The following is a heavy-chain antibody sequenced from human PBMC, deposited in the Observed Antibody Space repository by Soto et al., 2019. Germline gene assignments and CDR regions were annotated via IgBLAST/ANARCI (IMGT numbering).Heavy chain of an antibody. Sequence: QVQLVQSGAEEKKPGASVKVSCKASGYTFTSYAMHWVRQASGQRLEWMGWINAGNGNTKYSQKFQGRVTITRDTSASTAYMELSSLRSEDSDVYYCARSIVVVTALDYWGQGTLVTVSS. CDR3: ARSIVVVTALDY. D-gene: IGHD2-21*02. CDR2: INAGNGNT. J-gene: IGHJ4*02. V-gene: IGHV1-3*05. CDR1: GYTFTSYA.